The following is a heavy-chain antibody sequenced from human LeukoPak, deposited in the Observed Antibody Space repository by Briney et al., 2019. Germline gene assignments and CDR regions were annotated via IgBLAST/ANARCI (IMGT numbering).Heavy chain of an antibody. V-gene: IGHV4-39*07. CDR2: IYYSGST. Sequence: TSETLSLTCTVSGGSISNVNHHWGWIRQPPGKGLEWIGSIYYSGSTFYKPSLKSRVTISIDTSKNQFSLKLSFVTAADTAVYYCAREETSTVWNWGQGTLVTVSS. J-gene: IGHJ4*02. CDR1: GGSISNVNHH. CDR3: AREETSTVWN. D-gene: IGHD4-11*01.